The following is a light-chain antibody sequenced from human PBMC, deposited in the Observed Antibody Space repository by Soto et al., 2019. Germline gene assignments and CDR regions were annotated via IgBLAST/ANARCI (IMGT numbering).Light chain of an antibody. J-gene: IGKJ1*01. CDR2: DAS. Sequence: DIHMTQSPSSLSASVGDRVTITCRASQSISSYLNWYQQKPGKAPKLLIYDASSLESGVPSRFSGSGSGTEFTLTISSLKPDDFATYYCQQYQSYSRTFGQGTKVDIK. CDR3: QQYQSYSRT. V-gene: IGKV1-5*01. CDR1: QSISSY.